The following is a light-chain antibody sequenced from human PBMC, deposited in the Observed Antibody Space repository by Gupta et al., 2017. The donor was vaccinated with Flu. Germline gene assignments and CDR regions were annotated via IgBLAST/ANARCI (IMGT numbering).Light chain of an antibody. CDR1: QSVSNY. Sequence: DIVLTQSPATLSLSPGERATLSCRASQSVSNYLAWYKQKPGQAPELLIYAASKRATAIPARFSGSGSGTDFILTISSLEPEDFAVYYCQQRSNWPLTFGGGTKIEIK. J-gene: IGKJ4*01. CDR3: QQRSNWPLT. CDR2: AAS. V-gene: IGKV3-11*01.